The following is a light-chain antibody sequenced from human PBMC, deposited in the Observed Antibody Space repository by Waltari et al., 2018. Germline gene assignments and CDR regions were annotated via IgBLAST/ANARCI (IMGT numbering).Light chain of an antibody. CDR3: QQYYNSRRA. J-gene: IGKJ1*01. CDR2: WAS. V-gene: IGKV4-1*01. Sequence: DIVLTQSPDSLAVSLGERATIQCKSSQSLFYSSNNKNYLAWFQQKVGQPPKVLIYWASTRESGVPDRFSGSGSGTDFTLTISSLQAEDVAVYYCQQYYNSRRAFGQGTKVEIK. CDR1: QSLFYSSNNKNY.